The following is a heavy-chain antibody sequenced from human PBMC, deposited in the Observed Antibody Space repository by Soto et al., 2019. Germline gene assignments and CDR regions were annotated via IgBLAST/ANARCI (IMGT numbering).Heavy chain of an antibody. Sequence: SETLSLTCTVSGGSISSGDYYWSWIRQPPGKGLEWIGYIYYSGSTYYNPSLKSRVTISVDTSKNQFSLKLSSVTAADTAVYYCARVGSSIATRPFDYWGHGTLVTASS. CDR1: GGSISSGDYY. J-gene: IGHJ4*01. CDR3: ARVGSSIATRPFDY. V-gene: IGHV4-30-4*01. CDR2: IYYSGST. D-gene: IGHD6-6*01.